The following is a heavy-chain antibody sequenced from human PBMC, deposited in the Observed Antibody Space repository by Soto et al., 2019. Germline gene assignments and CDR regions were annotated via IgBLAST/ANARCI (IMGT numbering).Heavy chain of an antibody. J-gene: IGHJ4*02. Sequence: EVQLVESGGDLVKPGGSLRLSCVTSGFMFSSAWMSWVRQAPGKGLEWVGRIKSKADGGARDYAAPVKGRFSISRDDSKNTLSLQMNSLSAEDTAVYYCVEGWNDFWGQGTLVTVSS. CDR2: IKSKADGGAR. V-gene: IGHV3-15*01. CDR3: VEGWNDF. CDR1: GFMFSSAW. D-gene: IGHD1-1*01.